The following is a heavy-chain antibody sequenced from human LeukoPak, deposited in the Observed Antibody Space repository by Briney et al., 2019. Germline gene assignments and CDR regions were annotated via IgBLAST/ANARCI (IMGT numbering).Heavy chain of an antibody. V-gene: IGHV4-34*01. CDR2: INHSGST. D-gene: IGHD5-12*01. CDR3: AILASVATIRVTDY. J-gene: IGHJ4*02. Sequence: SETLSLTCTVSGGSISSYYWSWIRQPAGKGLEWIGEINHSGSTNYNPSLKSRVTISVDTSKNQFSLKLSSVTAADTAVYYCAILASVATIRVTDYWGQGTLVTASS. CDR1: GGSISSYY.